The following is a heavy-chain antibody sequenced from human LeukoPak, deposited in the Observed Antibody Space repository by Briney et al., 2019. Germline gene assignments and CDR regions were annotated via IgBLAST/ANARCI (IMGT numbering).Heavy chain of an antibody. CDR3: AKDSGWFRFDY. CDR1: GFTFSSYA. CDR2: ISGSGDNT. J-gene: IGHJ4*02. Sequence: GGSLRLSCAASGFTFSSYAMSWVRQVPGKGLEWVSVISGSGDNTYYADSVKGRFTISRDNSKNMLYLQMNSLRAEDTAVYYCAKDSGWFRFDYWGQGTLVTVSS. D-gene: IGHD6-13*01. V-gene: IGHV3-23*01.